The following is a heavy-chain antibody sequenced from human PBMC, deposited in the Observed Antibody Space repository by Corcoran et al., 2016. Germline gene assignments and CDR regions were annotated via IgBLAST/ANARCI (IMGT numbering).Heavy chain of an antibody. V-gene: IGHV1-18*01. J-gene: IGHJ4*02. D-gene: IGHD2-21*02. CDR1: GYTFTSYG. CDR3: ARVGRTCGGDCYSPF. CDR2: ISAYNGNT. Sequence: QVPLVQSGAEVKKPGASVKVSCKASGYTFTSYGISCVRQAPGQGLQWMGWISAYNGNTNYAQKLQGRVTMTTDPSTSTAYMELRSLRSDDTAVYYCARVGRTCGGDCYSPFWGQGTLVTVSS.